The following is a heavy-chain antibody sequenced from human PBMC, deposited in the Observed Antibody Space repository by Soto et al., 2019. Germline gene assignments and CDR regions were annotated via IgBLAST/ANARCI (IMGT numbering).Heavy chain of an antibody. Sequence: QVQLQESGPGLVKPSETLSLTCSVSGGSVSSGTYYWSWIRQPPGKGLEWIGYIYYSGSSNYNPSLKSRVTMSVDTSKNQFSLKLSSVTAADTAVYYCARVFSVYSDTYYFDWWGQGTLVTVSS. CDR2: IYYSGSS. CDR1: GGSVSSGTYY. J-gene: IGHJ4*02. CDR3: ARVFSVYSDTYYFDW. D-gene: IGHD2-21*01. V-gene: IGHV4-61*01.